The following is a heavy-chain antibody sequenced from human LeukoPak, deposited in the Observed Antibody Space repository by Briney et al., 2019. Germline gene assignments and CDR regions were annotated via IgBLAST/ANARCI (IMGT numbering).Heavy chain of an antibody. V-gene: IGHV3-48*04. CDR3: ARDLNYYDSSGYASGSDY. J-gene: IGHJ4*02. CDR2: ISSSSSTI. D-gene: IGHD3-22*01. CDR1: GFTFSSYS. Sequence: SGGSLRLSCAASGFTFSSYSMNWVRQAPGKGLGWVSYISSSSSTIYYADSVKGRFTISRDNAKNSLYLQMNSLRAEDTAVYYCARDLNYYDSSGYASGSDYWGQGTLVTVSS.